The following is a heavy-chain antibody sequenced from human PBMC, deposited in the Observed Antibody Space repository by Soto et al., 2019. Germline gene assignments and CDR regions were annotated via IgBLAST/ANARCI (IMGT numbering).Heavy chain of an antibody. CDR3: ARIYGDYFYYYYYMDV. CDR1: GFTFSSYW. CDR2: IKQDGSEK. J-gene: IGHJ6*03. Sequence: GGSLRLSCAASGFTFSSYWMSWVRQAPGKGLEWVANIKQDGSEKYYVDSVKGRFTISRDNAKNSLYLQMNSLRAEDTAVYYCARIYGDYFYYYYYMDVRGKGTTVTVSS. V-gene: IGHV3-7*01. D-gene: IGHD4-17*01.